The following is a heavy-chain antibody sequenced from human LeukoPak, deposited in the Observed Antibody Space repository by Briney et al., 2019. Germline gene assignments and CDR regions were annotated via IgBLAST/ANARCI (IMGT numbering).Heavy chain of an antibody. J-gene: IGHJ5*02. CDR2: MNLHGSEK. CDR1: GFTFSNAW. V-gene: IGHV3-7*01. D-gene: IGHD6-19*01. Sequence: GGSLRLSCAASGFTFSNAWMSWVRQAPGKGLEWVANMNLHGSEKRYGDSVKGRFTISRDNAKNSLYLQMNSLRPEDTAIYYCAREGGSGWYSGWFDPWGQGTLVTVSS. CDR3: AREGGSGWYSGWFDP.